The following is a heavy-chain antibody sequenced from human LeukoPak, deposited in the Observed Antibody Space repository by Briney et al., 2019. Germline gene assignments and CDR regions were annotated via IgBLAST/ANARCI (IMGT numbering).Heavy chain of an antibody. CDR2: ISGDNAGT. CDR1: GFTFSTYA. Sequence: GGSLRLSCVASGFTFSTYAMSWVRHTPGKGLGWVAAISGDNAGTNHASSVRGRFTISRDNPKNTVCAERNVPTGAGAAVYYCSTASVGHCSGAFCYHFDSWGQGTLVTVSS. J-gene: IGHJ4*02. V-gene: IGHV3-23*01. D-gene: IGHD2-15*01. CDR3: STASVGHCSGAFCYHFDS.